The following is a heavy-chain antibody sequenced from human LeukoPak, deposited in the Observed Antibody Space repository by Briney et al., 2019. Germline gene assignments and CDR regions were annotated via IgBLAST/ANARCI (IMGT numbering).Heavy chain of an antibody. V-gene: IGHV1-18*01. CDR2: ISANNGNT. D-gene: IGHD1-14*01. J-gene: IGHJ6*03. CDR1: GYSFNTYV. Sequence: ASVKVSCKAAGYSFNTYVLSWGRQAPGQGLDWRGWISANNGNTNYAQKFHVRFIMTTDTSTRTAYMALRGMTYDDTAVYYCARVRSEGHGNYYYMDVWGKGTTVTVCS. CDR3: ARVRSEGHGNYYYMDV.